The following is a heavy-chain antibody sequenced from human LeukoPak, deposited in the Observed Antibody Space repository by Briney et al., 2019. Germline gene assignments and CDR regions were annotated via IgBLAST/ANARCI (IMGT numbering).Heavy chain of an antibody. CDR1: GFSFSSYI. CDR3: ARERGYSGYAYDY. D-gene: IGHD5-12*01. CDR2: ISSSSSTI. Sequence: GGSLRLSCAASGFSFSSYIMNWVRQAPGKGLEWVSYISSSSSTIYYADSVKGRFTISRDNAKNSLYLQMNSLRDEDTAVYYRARERGYSGYAYDYWGQGTPVTVSS. V-gene: IGHV3-48*02. J-gene: IGHJ4*02.